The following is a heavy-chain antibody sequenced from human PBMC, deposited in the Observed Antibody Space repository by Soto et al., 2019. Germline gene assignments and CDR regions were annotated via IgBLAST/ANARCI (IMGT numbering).Heavy chain of an antibody. CDR1: GYTLTELS. Sequence: GASVKVSCKVSGYTLTELSMHWVRQAPGKGLEWMGGFDPEDGETIYAQKFQGRVTMTEDTFTDTAYMELSSLRSEDTAVYYCATDFSAAMAYDYWGQGTLVTVSS. CDR2: FDPEDGET. V-gene: IGHV1-24*01. J-gene: IGHJ4*02. CDR3: ATDFSAAMAYDY. D-gene: IGHD5-18*01.